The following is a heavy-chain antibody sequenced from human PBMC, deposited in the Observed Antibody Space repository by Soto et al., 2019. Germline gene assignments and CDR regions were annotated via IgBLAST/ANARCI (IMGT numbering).Heavy chain of an antibody. CDR1: GYTFTGYY. D-gene: IGHD5-12*01. Sequence: SVKVSCKASGYTFTGYYMHWVRQAPGQGLEWMGWINPNSGGTNYAQKFQGWVTMTRDTSISTAYMELSRLRSDDTAVYYCARAGGYSGYDYGRTFDYWGQGTLVTVSS. CDR3: ARAGGYSGYDYGRTFDY. CDR2: INPNSGGT. J-gene: IGHJ4*02. V-gene: IGHV1-2*04.